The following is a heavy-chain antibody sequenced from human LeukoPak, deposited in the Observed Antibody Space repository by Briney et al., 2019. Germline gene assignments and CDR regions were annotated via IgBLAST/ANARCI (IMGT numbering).Heavy chain of an antibody. CDR3: ARDSSDILTGYYHF. Sequence: GASVKVSCKTSGYRFNDYYLHWVRQAPGQGLEWMGWINPNSGRTHYAPKFQGRVTLTTDTSLTTAYMELSSLISGDTALYYCARDSSDILTGYYHFWGQGTLVTVSS. J-gene: IGHJ4*02. D-gene: IGHD3-9*01. CDR1: GYRFNDYY. CDR2: INPNSGRT. V-gene: IGHV1-2*02.